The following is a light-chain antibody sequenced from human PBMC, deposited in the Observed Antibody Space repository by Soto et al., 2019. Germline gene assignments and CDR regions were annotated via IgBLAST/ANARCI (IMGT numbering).Light chain of an antibody. CDR3: QQSYSTPPT. Sequence: DIQMTQSPSSLSASVGDRVTITCRASQSISSYLNWYQQKPGKAPKLLIYAASSLQSGVPSRFSGSGSGTDFTLTISSLQPEDFGTYYCQQSYSTPPTFGQGTK. CDR1: QSISSY. CDR2: AAS. J-gene: IGKJ1*01. V-gene: IGKV1-39*01.